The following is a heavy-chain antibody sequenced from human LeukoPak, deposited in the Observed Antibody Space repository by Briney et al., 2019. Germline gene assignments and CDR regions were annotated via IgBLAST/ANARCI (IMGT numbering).Heavy chain of an antibody. J-gene: IGHJ4*02. Sequence: GGSLRLSCAVSGFSVTNNYMSWVRQAPGRGLEWVSVISGSGGNTYYADSVKGRLTISRDNSKNTLYLQMNSLRAEDTAVYYCAKDRGSLGHCSGGTCYADYWGQGTLVTVSS. V-gene: IGHV3-23*01. D-gene: IGHD2-15*01. CDR2: ISGSGGNT. CDR3: AKDRGSLGHCSGGTCYADY. CDR1: GFSVTNNY.